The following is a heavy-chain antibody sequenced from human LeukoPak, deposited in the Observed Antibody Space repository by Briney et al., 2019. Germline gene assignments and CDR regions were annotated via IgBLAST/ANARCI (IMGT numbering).Heavy chain of an antibody. CDR3: ARDRWYDGSGYIAAFGY. CDR1: GFTFSRFG. J-gene: IGHJ4*02. Sequence: GRSLILSCEASGFTFSRFGMHWVRQAPGKGLEWVAVIWYDGSNQDYADSVKGRFTISRDNSKNTLYLQVSSLRAEDTAVYYCARDRWYDGSGYIAAFGYWGQGTLVTVS. CDR2: IWYDGSNQ. V-gene: IGHV3-33*01. D-gene: IGHD3-22*01.